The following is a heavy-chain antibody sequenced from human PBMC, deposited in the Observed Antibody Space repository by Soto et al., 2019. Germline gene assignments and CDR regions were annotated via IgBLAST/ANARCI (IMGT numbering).Heavy chain of an antibody. D-gene: IGHD1-26*01. CDR1: GFTFSSYA. J-gene: IGHJ4*02. CDR2: ISYDGSNK. V-gene: IGHV3-30-3*01. CDR3: ARDRQYSGSYFGLDY. Sequence: GGSLRLSCAASGFTFSSYAMHWVRQAPGKWLEWVAVISYDGSNKYYADSVKGRLTISRDNSKNTLYLQMNSLRAEDTAVYYCARDRQYSGSYFGLDYWRQGT.